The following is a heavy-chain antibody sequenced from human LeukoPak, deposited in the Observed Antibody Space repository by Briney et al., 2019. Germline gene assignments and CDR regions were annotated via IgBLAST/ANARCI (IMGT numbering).Heavy chain of an antibody. J-gene: IGHJ6*02. CDR1: GFTFDDYA. CDR2: ISWNSGSI. V-gene: IGHV3-9*01. CDR3: AKDGGQGLVFIYGMDV. D-gene: IGHD6-19*01. Sequence: PGGSLRLSCAASGFTFDDYAMHWVRQAPGKGLEWVSGISWNSGSIGYADSVKGRFTISRDNAKNSLYLQMNSLRAEDTALYYCAKDGGQGLVFIYGMDVWGQGTTVTVSS.